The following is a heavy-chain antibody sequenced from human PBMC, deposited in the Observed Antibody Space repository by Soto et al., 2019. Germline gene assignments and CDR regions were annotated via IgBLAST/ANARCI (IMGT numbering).Heavy chain of an antibody. D-gene: IGHD3-22*01. CDR2: IYYSGST. V-gene: IGHV4-30-4*01. CDR3: ASTSYFDNSGSAH. CDR1: GVSISSANYY. Sequence: TLALTCTFSGVSISSANYYWSWILQPPGKVLEWIGYIYYSGSTYYNPSLKSRVIISIDTSKNQFSLNLSSVTAADTAVYYCASTSYFDNSGSAHWGQGILVTVSS. J-gene: IGHJ4*02.